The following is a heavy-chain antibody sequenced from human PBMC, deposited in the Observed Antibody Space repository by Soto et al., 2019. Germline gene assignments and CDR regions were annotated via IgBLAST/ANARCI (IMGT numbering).Heavy chain of an antibody. D-gene: IGHD6-19*01. V-gene: IGHV3-30*18. Sequence: VQLVESGGGVVQPGRSLRLSCAASGFTFSDYAMHWGRRAPGKGLEWVAVVSHDGRNTHYGDSVKGRFHISQDSSKNTVSLEMTSLRAEDTAVFYCAKGGRQWLVTSDFNYWGQGALVTVSS. CDR1: GFTFSDYA. CDR3: AKGGRQWLVTSDFNY. CDR2: VSHDGRNT. J-gene: IGHJ4*02.